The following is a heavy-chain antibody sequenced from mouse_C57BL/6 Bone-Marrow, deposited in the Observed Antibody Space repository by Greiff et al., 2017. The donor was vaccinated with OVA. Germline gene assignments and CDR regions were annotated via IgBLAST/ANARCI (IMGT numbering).Heavy chain of an antibody. CDR3: ARRVDY. CDR2: IDPSDSYT. Sequence: VQLQQPGAELVKPGASVKLSCKASGYTFTSYWMQWVKQRPGQGLEWIGEIDPSDSYTNYNQKFKGKATLTVDTSSSTAYMQLSSLTSEDSTVDYCARRVDYWGQGTTLTVSS. V-gene: IGHV1-50*01. CDR1: GYTFTSYW. J-gene: IGHJ2*01.